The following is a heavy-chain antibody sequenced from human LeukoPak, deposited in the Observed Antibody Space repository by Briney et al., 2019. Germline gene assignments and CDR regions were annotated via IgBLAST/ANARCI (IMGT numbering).Heavy chain of an antibody. J-gene: IGHJ4*02. V-gene: IGHV1-69*05. CDR3: AREVVDTAMKSRSPLDY. CDR2: IIPIFGTA. D-gene: IGHD5-18*01. Sequence: SVKVSCKASGGTFSSYAISWVRQAPGQGLEWMGGIIPIFGTANYAQKFQGRVTITTDESTSTAYMELSSLRSEDTAVYYCAREVVDTAMKSRSPLDYWGQGTLVTVSS. CDR1: GGTFSSYA.